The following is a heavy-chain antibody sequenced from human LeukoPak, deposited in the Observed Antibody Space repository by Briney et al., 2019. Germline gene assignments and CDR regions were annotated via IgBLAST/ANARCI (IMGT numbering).Heavy chain of an antibody. CDR3: ARDSSSSWYLSPYYYGMDV. CDR2: IYYSGST. Sequence: SETLPLTCTVSGGSISSYYWSWIRQPPGKGLEWIGYIYYSGSTNYNPSLKSRVTISVDTSKNQFSLKLSSVTAADTAVYYCARDSSSSWYLSPYYYGMDVWGQGTTVTVSS. V-gene: IGHV4-59*01. CDR1: GGSISSYY. J-gene: IGHJ6*02. D-gene: IGHD6-13*01.